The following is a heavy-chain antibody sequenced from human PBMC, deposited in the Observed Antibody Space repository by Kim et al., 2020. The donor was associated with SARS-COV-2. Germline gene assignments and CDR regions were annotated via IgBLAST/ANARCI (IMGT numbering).Heavy chain of an antibody. CDR3: ARTRGGSYADAFDF. CDR1: GFTFSSYA. Sequence: GGSLRLSCAASGFTFSSYAMHWVRQAPGKGLEWVAVISYDGSNKYYADSVKGRFTISRDNSKNKLSLQMNSLRAEDTAVYYCARTRGGSYADAFDFWGQG. D-gene: IGHD1-26*01. V-gene: IGHV3-30*04. J-gene: IGHJ3*01. CDR2: ISYDGSNK.